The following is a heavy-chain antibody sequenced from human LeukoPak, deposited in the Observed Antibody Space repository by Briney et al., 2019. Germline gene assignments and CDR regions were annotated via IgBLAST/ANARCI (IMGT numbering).Heavy chain of an antibody. Sequence: GGSLRLFCAASGFTFDDYAMHWVRQAPGKGLEWVSGISWNSGSIGYADSVKGRFTISRDNARNSLYLQMNSLRAEDTALYYCAKGGYSSSSSSWFDPWGQGTLVTVSS. CDR3: AKGGYSSSSSSWFDP. D-gene: IGHD6-6*01. CDR1: GFTFDDYA. J-gene: IGHJ5*02. CDR2: ISWNSGSI. V-gene: IGHV3-9*01.